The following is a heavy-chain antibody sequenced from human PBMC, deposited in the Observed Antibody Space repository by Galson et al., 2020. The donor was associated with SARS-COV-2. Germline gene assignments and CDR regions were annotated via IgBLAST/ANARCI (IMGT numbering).Heavy chain of an antibody. CDR2: ISYDGSNK. J-gene: IGHJ4*02. CDR1: GFTFSSYG. CDR3: AKDGLFGYYGSWSYYIGPPFVY. Sequence: GGSLRLSCAASGFTFSSYGMHWVRQAPGTGLEWVAVISYDGSNKYYADSVKGRFTISRDNSKNTLYLQMNSLRAEDTAVYYCAKDGLFGYYGSWSYYIGPPFVYWGQGSLVTVAS. V-gene: IGHV3-30*18. D-gene: IGHD3-10*01.